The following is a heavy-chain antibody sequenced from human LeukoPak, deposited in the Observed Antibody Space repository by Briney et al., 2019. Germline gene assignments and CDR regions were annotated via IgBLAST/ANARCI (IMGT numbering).Heavy chain of an antibody. CDR1: GGTFSSYA. Sequence: GASVKVSCKASGGTFSSYAISWVRQAPGQGLEWMGRIIPIFRTANNAQKYQGRVTITTDESTSTAYMELSSLRSEDTAVYYCARRRESSGLIFDYWGQGTLVTVSS. J-gene: IGHJ4*02. CDR2: IIPIFRTA. D-gene: IGHD6-19*01. V-gene: IGHV1-69*05. CDR3: ARRRESSGLIFDY.